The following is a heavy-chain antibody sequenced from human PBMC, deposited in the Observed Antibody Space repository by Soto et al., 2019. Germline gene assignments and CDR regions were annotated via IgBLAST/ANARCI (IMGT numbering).Heavy chain of an antibody. CDR3: ATYGGNSAGYYYHGVDV. V-gene: IGHV3-11*01. CDR2: ITSSGSTK. D-gene: IGHD4-17*01. Sequence: GGSLRLSCAASGFTFSNAWMSWVRQAPGKGLEWVSYITSSGSTKSYADSVKGRFTISRDSAKDSLYLQMSSLRVEDTAVYYCATYGGNSAGYYYHGVDVWGQGTTVTVSS. CDR1: GFTFSNAW. J-gene: IGHJ6*02.